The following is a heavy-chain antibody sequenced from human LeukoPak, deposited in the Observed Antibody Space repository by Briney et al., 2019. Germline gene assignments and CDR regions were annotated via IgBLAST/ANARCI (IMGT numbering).Heavy chain of an antibody. CDR2: ISSSGSTI. V-gene: IGHV3-48*03. CDR1: GFTFSSYE. D-gene: IGHD7-27*01. Sequence: GGSLRLSCAASGFTFSSYEMNWVRQAPGKGLEWVSYISSSGSTIYYADSVKGRFTISRDNAKNSLYLQMNSLRAEDTAVYYCARVNWGSLSDGAFDIWGQGTMVTVSS. CDR3: ARVNWGSLSDGAFDI. J-gene: IGHJ3*02.